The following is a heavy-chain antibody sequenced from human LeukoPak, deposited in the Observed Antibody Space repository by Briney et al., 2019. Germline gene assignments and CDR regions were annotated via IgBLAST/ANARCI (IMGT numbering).Heavy chain of an antibody. CDR1: AGSISSSSHH. J-gene: IGHJ4*02. CDR2: IYYGRTT. CDR3: VRHDGRGGATMGALDS. V-gene: IGHV4-39*01. D-gene: IGHD5-12*01. Sequence: SETLSLTCTVSAGSISSSSHHWGWIRQSPGKGLAWIGSIYYGRTTYYNPSLNSRVTISVVTSKNQFSLQLNSVTAADTAVYYCVRHDGRGGATMGALDSWGQGSLVTVSS.